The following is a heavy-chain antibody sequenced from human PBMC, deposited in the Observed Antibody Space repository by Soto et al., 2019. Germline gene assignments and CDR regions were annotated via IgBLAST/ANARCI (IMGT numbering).Heavy chain of an antibody. Sequence: EVQLVESGGGLVKPGGSLRLSCAASGFTFSSYSMNWVRQAPGKGLEWVSSISSISTYIYYADSVKGRFTISRDNAKNSLYLQMNSLRAEVTAVYYCARAELAYCGGDCYSPGYWGQGTLVTVSS. D-gene: IGHD2-21*02. CDR2: ISSISTYI. V-gene: IGHV3-21*01. CDR3: ARAELAYCGGDCYSPGY. CDR1: GFTFSSYS. J-gene: IGHJ4*02.